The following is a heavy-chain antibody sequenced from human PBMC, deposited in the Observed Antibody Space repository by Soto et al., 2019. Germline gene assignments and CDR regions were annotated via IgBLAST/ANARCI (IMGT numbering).Heavy chain of an antibody. J-gene: IGHJ6*02. CDR1: GYSISSGYY. V-gene: IGHV4-4*07. CDR3: ARDNYDSSDFYYYGMDV. CDR2: IYTSGST. Sequence: KPSETLSLTCAVSGYSISSGYYWSWIRQPAGKGLEWIGRIYTSGSTNYNPSLKSRVTMSVDTSKNQFSLKLSSVTAADTAVYYCARDNYDSSDFYYYGMDVWGQGTTVTVSS. D-gene: IGHD3-22*01.